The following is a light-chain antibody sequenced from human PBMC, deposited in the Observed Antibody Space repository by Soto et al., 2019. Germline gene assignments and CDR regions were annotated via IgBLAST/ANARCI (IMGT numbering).Light chain of an antibody. CDR2: GAS. CDR1: QSINTY. Sequence: DIQMTQSPSSLSAFVGDRVTITCRTSQSINTYLNWYQQKPGKAPKVLIYGASSLQSGVPLRFSGSGSGTDFTLTISSLQPEDFATYYCQESYSNLWGTCCQGTKVDIK. J-gene: IGKJ1*01. V-gene: IGKV1-39*01. CDR3: QESYSNLWGT.